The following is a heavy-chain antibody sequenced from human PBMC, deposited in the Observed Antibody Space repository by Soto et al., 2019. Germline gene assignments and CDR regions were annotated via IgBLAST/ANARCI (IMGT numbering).Heavy chain of an antibody. CDR1: GGTFSSYA. J-gene: IGHJ3*02. D-gene: IGHD2-8*01. Sequence: EASVKVSCKASGGTFSSYAISWVRQAPGQGLEWMGGIIPIFGTANYAQKFQGRVTITADESTSTAYMGLSSLRSEETAVYYCARIMHGVYNAFDIWGQGTMVTVS. CDR3: ARIMHGVYNAFDI. CDR2: IIPIFGTA. V-gene: IGHV1-69*13.